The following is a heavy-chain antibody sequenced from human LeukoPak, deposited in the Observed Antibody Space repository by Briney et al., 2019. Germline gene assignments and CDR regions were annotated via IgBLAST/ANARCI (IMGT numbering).Heavy chain of an antibody. V-gene: IGHV3-48*03. CDR1: GFTFSSYE. CDR3: ARSQIDCSGGSCYYYYGMDV. CDR2: ISSSGSTI. J-gene: IGHJ6*02. Sequence: PGGSLRLSCAASGFTFSSYEMNWVRQAPGKGLEWVSYISSSGSTICYADSVKGRFTISRDNAKNSLYLQMNSLRAEDTAVYYCARSQIDCSGGSCYYYYGMDVWGQGTTVTVSS. D-gene: IGHD2-15*01.